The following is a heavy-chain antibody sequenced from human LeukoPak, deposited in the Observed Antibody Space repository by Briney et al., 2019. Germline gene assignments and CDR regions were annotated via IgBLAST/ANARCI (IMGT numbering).Heavy chain of an antibody. D-gene: IGHD6-19*01. CDR3: ARSPGLGSGWFSY. J-gene: IGHJ4*02. CDR1: GYTLTELS. Sequence: ASVKVSCKVSGYTLTELSMHWVRQAPGQGLEWMGWISAYNGNTNYAQKLQGRVTMTTDTSTSTAYMELRSLRSDDTAVYYCARSPGLGSGWFSYWGQGTLVTVSS. V-gene: IGHV1-18*01. CDR2: ISAYNGNT.